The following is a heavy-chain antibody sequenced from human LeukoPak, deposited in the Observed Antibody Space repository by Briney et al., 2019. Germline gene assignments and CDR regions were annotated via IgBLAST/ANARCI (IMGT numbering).Heavy chain of an antibody. CDR2: IYYSGST. V-gene: IGHV4-59*01. J-gene: IGHJ5*02. Sequence: LETLSLTCTVSGGSISSYYWSWIRQPPGKGLEWIGYIYYSGSTNYNPSLKSRVTISVDTSKNQFSLKLSSVTAADTAVYYCARDVARTNWFDPWGQGTLVTVSS. CDR3: ARDVARTNWFDP. CDR1: GGSISSYY.